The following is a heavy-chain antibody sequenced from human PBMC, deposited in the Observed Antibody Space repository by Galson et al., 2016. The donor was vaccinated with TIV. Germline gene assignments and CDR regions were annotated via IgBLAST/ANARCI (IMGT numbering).Heavy chain of an antibody. CDR2: IYPGDSDT. V-gene: IGHV5-51*01. Sequence: QSGAEVKKPGESLKISCQGSGYPFTTYRIAWVRQVPGKGLEWMGVIYPGDSDTTYNPSFQGQVTISADRSIRTAYLQWTSLKASDTAVYYCARHRRGCSHGRSGTSFGLDVWGQGTTVTVYS. D-gene: IGHD5-18*01. CDR1: GYPFTTYR. CDR3: ARHRRGCSHGRSGTSFGLDV. J-gene: IGHJ6*02.